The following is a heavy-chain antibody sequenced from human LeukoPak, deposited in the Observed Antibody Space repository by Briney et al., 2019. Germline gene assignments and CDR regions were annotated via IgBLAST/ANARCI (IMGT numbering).Heavy chain of an antibody. V-gene: IGHV4-38-2*02. CDR2: IYHSGIT. CDR3: ARPGRCSSTSCYLGRRRGDAFDI. CDR1: GYSISGGYY. J-gene: IGHJ3*02. Sequence: SETLPLTCIVSGYSISGGYYWDWIRQPPGKGLEWIGSIYHSGITYYNPSLKSRVTISVDTSKNQFSLKLSSVTAADTAVYYCARPGRCSSTSCYLGRRRGDAFDIWGQGTMVTVSS. D-gene: IGHD2-2*01.